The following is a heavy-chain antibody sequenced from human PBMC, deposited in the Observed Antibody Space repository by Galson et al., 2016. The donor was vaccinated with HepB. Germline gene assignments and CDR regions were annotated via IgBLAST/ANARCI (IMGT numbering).Heavy chain of an antibody. D-gene: IGHD5-12*01. Sequence: SVKVSCKASGYTVSNYGISWVRQAPGQGLEWMGWISAHNGKTYYAKSLQGRATMTIDTSTTTAYMELRSLRSDDTAVNYCARHYHRRGWNYFDSWGQGTLVTVSS. CDR3: ARHYHRRGWNYFDS. V-gene: IGHV1-18*01. J-gene: IGHJ4*02. CDR1: GYTVSNYG. CDR2: ISAHNGKT.